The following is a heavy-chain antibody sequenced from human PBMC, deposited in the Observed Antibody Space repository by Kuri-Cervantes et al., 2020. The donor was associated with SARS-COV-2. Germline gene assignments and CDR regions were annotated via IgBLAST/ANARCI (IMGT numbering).Heavy chain of an antibody. CDR1: GFTFSSYA. D-gene: IGHD1/OR15-1a*01. V-gene: IGHV3-23*01. CDR3: ARGNTAQGYFDY. CDR2: ISGSGGST. Sequence: GGSLRLSCAASGFTFSSYAMSWVRQAPGKGLEWVSAISGSGGSTYYADSVKGRFTISRDNSKNTLYLQMNSLRAEDTAVYYCARGNTAQGYFDYWGQGTLVTVSS. J-gene: IGHJ4*02.